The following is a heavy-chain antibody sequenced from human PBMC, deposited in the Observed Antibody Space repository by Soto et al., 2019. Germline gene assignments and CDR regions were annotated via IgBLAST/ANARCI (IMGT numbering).Heavy chain of an antibody. CDR2: IGTAGDT. CDR1: GFTFSSYD. Sequence: GGSLRLSCAASGFTFSSYDMHWVRQATGKGLEWVSAIGTAGDTYYPGSVKGRFTTSRENAKNSLYLQMNSLRAGDTAVYYCARAISYYDYVWGITPGAFDIWGQGTMVTVSS. CDR3: ARAISYYDYVWGITPGAFDI. J-gene: IGHJ3*02. D-gene: IGHD3-16*01. V-gene: IGHV3-13*01.